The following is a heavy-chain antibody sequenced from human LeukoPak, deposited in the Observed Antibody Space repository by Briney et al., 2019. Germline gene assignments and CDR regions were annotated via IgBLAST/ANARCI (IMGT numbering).Heavy chain of an antibody. D-gene: IGHD2-8*02. V-gene: IGHV3-30*04. CDR1: GFTFSAYV. J-gene: IGHJ4*01. CDR3: ARDGGYTGGWTYGAGDY. CDR2: ISNDGNEK. Sequence: SGRSLRLSCAATGFTFSAYVMHWVRQAQSTGLECVAVISNDGNEKYYADSVKGHFSISRDNSKNTLYLQMSSLRTEDTAVYYCARDGGYTGGWTYGAGDYWGQGTLVTVSS.